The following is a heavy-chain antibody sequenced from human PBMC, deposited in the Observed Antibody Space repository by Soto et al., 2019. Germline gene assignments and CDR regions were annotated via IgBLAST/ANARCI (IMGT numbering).Heavy chain of an antibody. D-gene: IGHD5-18*01. CDR1: GFTFSSYS. Sequence: GGSLRLSCAASGFTFSSYSMNWVRQAPGKGLERVSYISSSSSTIYHADSVKGRFTISRDNAKNSLYLQMNSLRSEDTAVYYCARDSGYSYGPLDYWGQGTLVTVSS. V-gene: IGHV3-48*01. J-gene: IGHJ4*02. CDR3: ARDSGYSYGPLDY. CDR2: ISSSSSTI.